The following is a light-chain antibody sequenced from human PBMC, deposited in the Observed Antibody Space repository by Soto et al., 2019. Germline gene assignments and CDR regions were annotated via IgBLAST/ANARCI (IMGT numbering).Light chain of an antibody. CDR2: LNSDGSH. V-gene: IGLV4-69*01. J-gene: IGLJ2*01. CDR1: SGHSSYA. CDR3: QTWGTGIHVV. Sequence: QLVLTQSRSASASLGASVKLTCTLSSGHSSYAIAWHQQQPEKGPRYLMKLNSDGSHSKGDGIPDRFSGSSSGAERYLTISSLQSEDEADYYCQTWGTGIHVVFGGGTKLTVL.